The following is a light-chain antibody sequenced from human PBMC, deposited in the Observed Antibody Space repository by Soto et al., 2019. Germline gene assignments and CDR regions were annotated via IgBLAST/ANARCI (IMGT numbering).Light chain of an antibody. Sequence: EILMTQSPATLSVSPGERATLSCRASQSVSSNLAWYQQKPGQAPRLLIYGASTRATGIPDRFSGSGSETDFTLTISRLEPEDFAVYYCQQYGTTRITFGQGTRLEIK. V-gene: IGKV3D-15*01. CDR2: GAS. CDR3: QQYGTTRIT. J-gene: IGKJ5*01. CDR1: QSVSSN.